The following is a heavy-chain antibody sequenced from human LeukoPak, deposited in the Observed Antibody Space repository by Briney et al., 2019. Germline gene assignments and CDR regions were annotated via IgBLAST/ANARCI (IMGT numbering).Heavy chain of an antibody. J-gene: IGHJ4*02. CDR2: INHSGST. D-gene: IGHD5-18*01. CDR1: GGSTSSYY. Sequence: KPLETLSLTCTVSGGSTSSYYWSWIRQPPGKGLEWIGEINHSGSTNYNPSLKSRVTISVDTSKNQFSLKLSSVTAADTAVYYCARSLGYSYISARPKPFDYWGQGTLVTVSS. CDR3: ARSLGYSYISARPKPFDY. V-gene: IGHV4-34*01.